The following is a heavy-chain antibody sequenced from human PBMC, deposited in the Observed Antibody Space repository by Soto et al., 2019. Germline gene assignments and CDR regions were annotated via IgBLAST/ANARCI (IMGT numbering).Heavy chain of an antibody. CDR1: GFTFSSYG. D-gene: IGHD3-16*01. CDR2: ISYDGSYK. V-gene: IGHV3-30*18. Sequence: QVQLVESGGGVVQPGRSLRLSCAASGFTFSSYGMHWVRQAPGRGLEWVAVISYDGSYKYYADSVKGRFTISRDNSKNALYRQMNSLRAEDTAVYYCAKWNGGFDYWGQGTLVTVSS. J-gene: IGHJ4*02. CDR3: AKWNGGFDY.